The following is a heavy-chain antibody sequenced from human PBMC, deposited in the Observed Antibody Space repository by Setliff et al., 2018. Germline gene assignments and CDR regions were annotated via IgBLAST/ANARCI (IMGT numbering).Heavy chain of an antibody. CDR2: INNYSFKT. D-gene: IGHD3-22*01. J-gene: IGHJ4*02. Sequence: ASVKVSCKASGYTFTRYYMYWVRQAPGQGLEWMGWINNYSFKTNYAQKLQGRVAMTTDTSTSTAYMELRSLRSDDSAVYYCARINFYVSSGHYYAPDYWGQGTLVTVSS. CDR3: ARINFYVSSGHYYAPDY. CDR1: GYTFTRYY. V-gene: IGHV1-18*04.